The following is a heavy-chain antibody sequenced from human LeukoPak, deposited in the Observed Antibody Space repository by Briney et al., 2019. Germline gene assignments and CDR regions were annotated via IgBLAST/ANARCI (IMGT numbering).Heavy chain of an antibody. Sequence: GGSLRLSCAASGFTFNSKWMTWVCQAPGKGLFWLANINQDGSEKYYEDSVKGRFTISRDNAKSSLYLEMSGLRAEDTAVYYCADPPSGYWGQGTLVAVSS. D-gene: IGHD6-19*01. V-gene: IGHV3-7*01. CDR1: GFTFNSKW. CDR2: INQDGSEK. J-gene: IGHJ4*02. CDR3: ADPPSGY.